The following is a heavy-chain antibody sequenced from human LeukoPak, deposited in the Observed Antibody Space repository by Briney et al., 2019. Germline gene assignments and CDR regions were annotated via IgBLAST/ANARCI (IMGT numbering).Heavy chain of an antibody. J-gene: IGHJ3*02. D-gene: IGHD3-22*01. CDR1: GYSFTSYW. Sequence: GESLKISCKGSGYSFTSYWIGWVRQMPGKGLEWMGIIYPGDSDTRYSPSFQGQVTISADKSISTAYLQWSSLKASDTAMYYCARPSNRYYYDSSGYYYVGAFDIWGQGTMVTVSS. CDR3: ARPSNRYYYDSSGYYYVGAFDI. V-gene: IGHV5-51*01. CDR2: IYPGDSDT.